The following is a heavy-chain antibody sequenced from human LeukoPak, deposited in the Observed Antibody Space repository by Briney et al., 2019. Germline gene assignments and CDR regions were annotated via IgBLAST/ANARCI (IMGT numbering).Heavy chain of an antibody. D-gene: IGHD3-22*01. Sequence: SETLSLTCTVSGGSISSYYWGWIRQPPGKGPEWIGYIYYSGSTNYNPSLKSRVTISVDTSKNQFSLKLSSVTAADTAVYYCARDLGYYDSSGPNWGYWGQGTLVTVSS. CDR2: IYYSGST. CDR1: GGSISSYY. CDR3: ARDLGYYDSSGPNWGY. J-gene: IGHJ4*02. V-gene: IGHV4-59*01.